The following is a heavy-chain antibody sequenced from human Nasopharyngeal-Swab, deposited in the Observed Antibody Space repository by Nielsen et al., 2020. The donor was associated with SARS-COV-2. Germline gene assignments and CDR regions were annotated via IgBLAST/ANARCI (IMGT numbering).Heavy chain of an antibody. CDR1: GGSFSGNY. CDR3: AGGGRSDYYDALDVWGRGLDV. CDR2: ISPSGGT. Sequence: SETLSLTCAFYGGSFSGNYWHWIRQPPGEGLEWIGEISPSGGTNYGPSLKNRVTISLDKSKYQFSLTIRSATAADTAVYFCAGGGRSDYYDALDVWGRGLDVWGQGTKVTVSS. D-gene: IGHD3-16*01. J-gene: IGHJ6*02. V-gene: IGHV4-34*01.